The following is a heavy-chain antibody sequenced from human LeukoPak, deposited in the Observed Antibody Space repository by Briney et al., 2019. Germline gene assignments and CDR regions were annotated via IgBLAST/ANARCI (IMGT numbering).Heavy chain of an antibody. CDR1: GFTFSSYD. Sequence: GGSLRLSCAASGFTFSSYDLSWVRQAPGKGLECVSAIRRGVGSTYYADSVKGRFTISRDNSKNTLYLQMNSLRAEDTAVYYCARDRSRTYYYYYMDVWGKGTTVTVSS. D-gene: IGHD1-1*01. V-gene: IGHV3-23*01. CDR3: ARDRSRTYYYYYMDV. CDR2: IRRGVGST. J-gene: IGHJ6*03.